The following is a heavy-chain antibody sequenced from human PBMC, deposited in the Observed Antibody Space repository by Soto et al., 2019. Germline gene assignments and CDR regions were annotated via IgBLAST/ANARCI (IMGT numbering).Heavy chain of an antibody. Sequence: CAAAGSSQSSYSMKWVRQTPVKGLQWVSSISSSSSFIYYADPVKGRFAISRDNAKNSLYLHMHSLRSEDTALYYSARDLDSPPQSFYYCMDVWGQGTTVTVS. CDR3: ARDLDSPPQSFYYCMDV. J-gene: IGHJ6*02. D-gene: IGHD5-18*01. V-gene: IGHV3-21*01. CDR2: ISSSSSFI. CDR1: GSSQSSYS.